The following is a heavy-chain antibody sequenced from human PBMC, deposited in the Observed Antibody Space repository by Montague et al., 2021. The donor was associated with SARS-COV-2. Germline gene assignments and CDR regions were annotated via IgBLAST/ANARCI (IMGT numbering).Heavy chain of an antibody. J-gene: IGHJ6*02. D-gene: IGHD1-1*01. Sequence: SETLSLTCTLSGGSISTYYWNWIRQPPGKGLGWIGYIYYNGYTAYNPSLKSRVTISVDKSTNQFSLKLTSVTAADTAVYYCARDRETTTDKCYGMDVWGQGTTVTVSS. CDR1: GGSISTYY. CDR2: IYYNGYT. V-gene: IGHV4-59*01. CDR3: ARDRETTTDKCYGMDV.